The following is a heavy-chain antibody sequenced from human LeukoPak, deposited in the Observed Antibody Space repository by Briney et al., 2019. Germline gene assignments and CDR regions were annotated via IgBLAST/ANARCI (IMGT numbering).Heavy chain of an antibody. CDR2: MNANNGVT. V-gene: IGHV1-2*02. CDR3: ARGHNSGYSNSLDP. Sequence: ASVQVSCKASGYTFTDYYIHWVRQAPGRGLESTGWMNANNGVTNYAPNFQVRVTMTRDTSISTAYMELSRLTSDDTAVYYCARGHNSGYSNSLDPWGQGTLVTVSS. D-gene: IGHD3-22*01. CDR1: GYTFTDYY. J-gene: IGHJ5*02.